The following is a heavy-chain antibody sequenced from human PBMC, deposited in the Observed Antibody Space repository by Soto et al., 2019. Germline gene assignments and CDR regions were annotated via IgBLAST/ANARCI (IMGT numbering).Heavy chain of an antibody. CDR2: IYYSGST. Sequence: NPSETLSLTCTVSGGSISSGGYYWSWIRQHPGKGLEWIGYIYYSGSTYYNPSLKSRVTISVDTSKNQFSLKLSSVTAADTAVYYCARGPHYYDSSGYYDFDYWGQGTLVTVS. CDR1: GGSISSGGYY. V-gene: IGHV4-31*03. J-gene: IGHJ4*02. CDR3: ARGPHYYDSSGYYDFDY. D-gene: IGHD3-22*01.